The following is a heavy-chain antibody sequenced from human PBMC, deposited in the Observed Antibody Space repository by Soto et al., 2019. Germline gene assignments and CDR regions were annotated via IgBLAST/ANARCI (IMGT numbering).Heavy chain of an antibody. Sequence: SETLSLTCTVSGGSISSYYWSWIRQPPGKGLEWIGYIYYSGSTNYNPSLKSRVTISVDTSKNQFSLKLGSVTAADTAVYYCARDKGSSWYSNYYYGMDVWGQGTTVTVSS. CDR3: ARDKGSSWYSNYYYGMDV. D-gene: IGHD6-13*01. CDR2: IYYSGST. CDR1: GGSISSYY. V-gene: IGHV4-59*13. J-gene: IGHJ6*02.